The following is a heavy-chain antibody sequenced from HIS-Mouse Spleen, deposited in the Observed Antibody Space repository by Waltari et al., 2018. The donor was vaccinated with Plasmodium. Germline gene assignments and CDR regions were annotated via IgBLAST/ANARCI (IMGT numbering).Heavy chain of an antibody. D-gene: IGHD4-17*01. V-gene: IGHV4-34*01. CDR1: GGSFSGYS. J-gene: IGHJ4*02. Sequence: QVQLQQWGAGLLKPSETLSPTCADCGGSFSGYSWSWIRQPPGKGLEWIGEINHSGSTNYNPSLKSRVTISVDTSKNQFSLKLSSVTAADTAVYYCARTGDYGGNSWGQGTLVTVSS. CDR2: INHSGST. CDR3: ARTGDYGGNS.